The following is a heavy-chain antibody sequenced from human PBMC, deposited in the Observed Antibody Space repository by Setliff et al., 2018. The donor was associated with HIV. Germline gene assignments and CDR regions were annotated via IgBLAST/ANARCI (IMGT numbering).Heavy chain of an antibody. CDR1: GVTFSSYA. V-gene: IGHV1-69*06. CDR3: ARDRSEAVAGRDAFDI. Sequence: SVKISCRASGVTFSSYAINWVRQAPGQGLEWMGGIIPIFGTTNYAQKFQVRVTITADKSTSTAYMEMSSRRSEDTAIYYCARDRSEAVAGRDAFDIWGQGTMVTVSS. J-gene: IGHJ3*02. CDR2: IIPIFGTT. D-gene: IGHD6-19*01.